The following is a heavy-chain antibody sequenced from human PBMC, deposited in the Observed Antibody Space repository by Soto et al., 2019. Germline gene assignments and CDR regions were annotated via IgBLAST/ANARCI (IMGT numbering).Heavy chain of an antibody. CDR1: GYMFTTYA. D-gene: IGHD6-19*01. CDR2: INPANGKT. J-gene: IGHJ4*02. CDR3: ARHSGQWLVLGTVDY. V-gene: IGHV1-3*01. Sequence: QVRLVQSGAEVKKPGASVRVSCKASGYMFTTYAIHWVRQAPGHRLEWMAWINPANGKTKSSQKYQGRVTFTRDTSATTAYMELISLTPEDTAVYYCARHSGQWLVLGTVDYWGQGTLVTVSS.